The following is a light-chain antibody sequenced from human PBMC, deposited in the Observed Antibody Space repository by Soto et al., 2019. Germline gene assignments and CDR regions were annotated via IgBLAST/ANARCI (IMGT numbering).Light chain of an antibody. CDR1: STDVGGYNH. V-gene: IGLV2-23*01. CDR2: EDT. J-gene: IGLJ3*02. CDR3: CSYAGSSTWV. Sequence: QSALTQPPSVSGSPGQSVTISCTGTSTDVGGYNHVSWYQQHPGKAPKLMIYEDTKRPSGVSNRFSGSKSGNTASLTISGLQAEDEADYYCCSYAGSSTWVFGGGTKLTVL.